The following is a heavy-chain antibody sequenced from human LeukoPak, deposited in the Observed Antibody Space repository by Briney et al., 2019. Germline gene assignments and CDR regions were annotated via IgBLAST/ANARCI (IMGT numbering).Heavy chain of an antibody. CDR2: ISSSSSYI. Sequence: GGSLRLSCAASGFTFSSYSMNWVRQAPGKGLEWVSSISSSSSYIYHADSVKGRFTISRDNAKNSLYLQMNSLRAEDTAVYYCARFSDSSSWYFDYWGQGTLVTVSS. D-gene: IGHD6-13*01. J-gene: IGHJ4*02. CDR3: ARFSDSSSWYFDY. CDR1: GFTFSSYS. V-gene: IGHV3-21*01.